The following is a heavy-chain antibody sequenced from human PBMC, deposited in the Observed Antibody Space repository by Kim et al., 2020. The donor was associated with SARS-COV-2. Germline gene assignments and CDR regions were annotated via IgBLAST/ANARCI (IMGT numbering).Heavy chain of an antibody. V-gene: IGHV3-53*01. Sequence: GGSLRLSCAASGFTVSSNYMSWVRQAPGKGLEWVSVIYSGGSTYYADSVKGRFTISRDNSKNTLYLQMNSLRAEDTAVYYCARPQGYDSSGPSPGAFDIWGQGTMVTVSS. J-gene: IGHJ3*02. CDR2: IYSGGST. D-gene: IGHD3-22*01. CDR3: ARPQGYDSSGPSPGAFDI. CDR1: GFTVSSNY.